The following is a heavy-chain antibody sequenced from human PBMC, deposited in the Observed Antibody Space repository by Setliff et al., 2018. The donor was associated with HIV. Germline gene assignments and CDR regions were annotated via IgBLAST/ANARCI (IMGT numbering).Heavy chain of an antibody. V-gene: IGHV4-38-2*02. D-gene: IGHD6-19*01. Sequence: PSETLSLTCTVTGYSISSGYYWAWIRQPPGKGLKWIGEIIPSGSTNYNPSLKSRVTISVDTSKNQFSLKLSSVTAADTAVYYCARRSGWSLDYWGQGTLVTVSS. CDR3: ARRSGWSLDY. J-gene: IGHJ4*02. CDR1: GYSISSGYY. CDR2: IIPSGST.